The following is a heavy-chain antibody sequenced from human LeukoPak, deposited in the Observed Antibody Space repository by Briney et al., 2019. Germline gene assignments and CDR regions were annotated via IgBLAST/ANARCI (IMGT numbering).Heavy chain of an antibody. CDR1: GFIFNNYE. J-gene: IGHJ4*02. CDR2: ITNDESSA. D-gene: IGHD2-15*01. Sequence: PGGSLRLSCVTSGFIFNNYEMNWVRQAPGKGLFWVARITNDESSANYAVSVNGRFTISRDNAESTVYLQMNSLTAEDTAVYYCARDGGFSTPFDYWGQGTLVTVSS. V-gene: IGHV3-74*01. CDR3: ARDGGFSTPFDY.